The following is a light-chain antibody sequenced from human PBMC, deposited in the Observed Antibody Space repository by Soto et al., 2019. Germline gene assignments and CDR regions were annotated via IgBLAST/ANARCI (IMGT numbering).Light chain of an antibody. Sequence: QSALTQPASVSGSPGQSITISCTGTSSGVGGYNYVSWYQQHPGKAPILMIYEVSNRPSGVSNRFSGSQSGNTASLTISGLQAEDEADYYCASDTSSSSYVFGTGTKLTVL. CDR2: EVS. CDR1: SSGVGGYNY. V-gene: IGLV2-14*01. CDR3: ASDTSSSSYV. J-gene: IGLJ1*01.